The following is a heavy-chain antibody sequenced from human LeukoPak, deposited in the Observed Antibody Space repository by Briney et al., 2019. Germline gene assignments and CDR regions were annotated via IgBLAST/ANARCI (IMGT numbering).Heavy chain of an antibody. CDR3: ARGPPDNMVRGVRWFDP. V-gene: IGHV1-18*01. CDR2: ISGNNNNA. Sequence: ASVKVSCKASGYTFTSYGISWVRQAPGHGLEWMGWISGNNNNADYAQKFQGRVTMTTDISTSTAYMELSGLRSDDTAVYYCARGPPDNMVRGVRWFDPWGQGTLVTVSS. D-gene: IGHD3-10*01. CDR1: GYTFTSYG. J-gene: IGHJ5*02.